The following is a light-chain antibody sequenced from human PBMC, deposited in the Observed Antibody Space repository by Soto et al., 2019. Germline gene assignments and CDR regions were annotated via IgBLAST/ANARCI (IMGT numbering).Light chain of an antibody. CDR2: GAS. CDR3: KQYGSSGT. CDR1: QSVSSSY. J-gene: IGKJ1*01. Sequence: ELVLTQSPGTLALSPGERSTLSCRASQSVSSSYLAWYQQKPGQAPRLLIYGASSRATGIPDRFSGSGSGKDFTLAIRRLEPEDFAVYYCKQYGSSGTFGQGTKVAIK. V-gene: IGKV3-20*01.